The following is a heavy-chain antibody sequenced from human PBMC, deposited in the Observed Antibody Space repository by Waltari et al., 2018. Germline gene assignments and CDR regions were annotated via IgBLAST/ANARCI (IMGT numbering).Heavy chain of an antibody. CDR3: ARVSRRTYRSPVPGRHYYYGMDV. CDR1: GFTFHSFW. J-gene: IGHJ6*02. D-gene: IGHD1-1*01. CDR2: ISTDASDT. Sequence: EEQLVESGGGLVQPGDSLRLSCAASGFTFHSFWMNWVRHTPGKGPLWVSRISTDASDTTYADSVKGRFTISRDNARNTLYLQMNRLRAEDTAVYFCARVSRRTYRSPVPGRHYYYGMDVWGQGTTVTVSS. V-gene: IGHV3-74*03.